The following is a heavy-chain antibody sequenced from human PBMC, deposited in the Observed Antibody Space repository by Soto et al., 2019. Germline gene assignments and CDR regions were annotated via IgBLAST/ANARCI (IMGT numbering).Heavy chain of an antibody. Sequence: QVQLVEYGGGVVQPGRSLRLSCAASGFTFSSYAMHWVRQAPGTGLEWVAVISYDGRDKYYPDSVKGRFTISRDNSKNTLYLQMNSLRAEDTAVYYCARSAGGSYPQYDYWGQGTLVTVSS. CDR1: GFTFSSYA. V-gene: IGHV3-30*04. CDR2: ISYDGRDK. D-gene: IGHD1-26*01. J-gene: IGHJ4*02. CDR3: ARSAGGSYPQYDY.